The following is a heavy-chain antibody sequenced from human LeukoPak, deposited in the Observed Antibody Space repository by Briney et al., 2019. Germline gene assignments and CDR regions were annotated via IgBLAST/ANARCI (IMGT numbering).Heavy chain of an antibody. Sequence: GGSLRLSCAASGFTFSSYWMSWVRQAPGKGLEWVANIKQDGSEKYYADSVKGRFIISRDNAKNSLYLQMNSLRAEDTAVYYCARAKWELRVLLGYWGQGTLVTVSS. V-gene: IGHV3-7*01. D-gene: IGHD1-26*01. CDR2: IKQDGSEK. CDR3: ARAKWELRVLLGY. CDR1: GFTFSSYW. J-gene: IGHJ4*02.